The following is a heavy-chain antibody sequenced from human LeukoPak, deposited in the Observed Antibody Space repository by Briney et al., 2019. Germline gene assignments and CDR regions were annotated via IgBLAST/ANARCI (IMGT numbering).Heavy chain of an antibody. D-gene: IGHD2-15*01. J-gene: IGHJ4*02. Sequence: SETLSLTCVVSGGSISSNYWSWIRQPAGKGLEWIGRMYSSGGTNYNPSLKSRVTMSIDTSKNQFSLKMSSVTAADTAVYYCARGKVVSSGEDDIVVVVAALWGQGTLVTVSS. CDR2: MYSSGGT. CDR1: GGSISSNY. CDR3: ARGKVVSSGEDDIVVVVAAL. V-gene: IGHV4-4*07.